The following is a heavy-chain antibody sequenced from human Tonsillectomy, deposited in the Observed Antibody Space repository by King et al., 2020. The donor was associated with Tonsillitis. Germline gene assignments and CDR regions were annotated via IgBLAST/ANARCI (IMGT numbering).Heavy chain of an antibody. V-gene: IGHV4-34*01. CDR2: INHSGST. CDR3: AAVTTGGVY. J-gene: IGHJ4*02. CDR1: GGSFSGYY. D-gene: IGHD4-17*01. Sequence: QVQLQQWGAGLLKPSEPLSLTCAVSGGSFSGYYWTWIRQPPGKGLEWIGEINHSGSTNYNPSLKSRVTISADTSKNQFSLRLNSVTAADTAVYYCAAVTTGGVYWGQGTLVTVSS.